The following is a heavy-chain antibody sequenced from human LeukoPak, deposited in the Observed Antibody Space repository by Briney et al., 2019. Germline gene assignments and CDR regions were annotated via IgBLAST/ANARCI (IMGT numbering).Heavy chain of an antibody. CDR1: GGSFSGYY. D-gene: IGHD6-13*01. V-gene: IGHV4-34*01. CDR3: ARAPSKAYSSSWYDY. Sequence: SETLSLTCAVYGGSFSGYYWSWIRQPPGKGLEWIGEINHSGSTNYNPSLKSRVTISVDKSKNQFSLKLSSVTAADTAVYYCARAPSKAYSSSWYDYWGQGTLVTVSS. CDR2: INHSGST. J-gene: IGHJ4*02.